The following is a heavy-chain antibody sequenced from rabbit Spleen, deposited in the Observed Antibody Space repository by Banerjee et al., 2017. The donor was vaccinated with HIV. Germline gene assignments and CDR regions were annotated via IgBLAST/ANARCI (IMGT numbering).Heavy chain of an antibody. Sequence: QSLEESGGDLVKPGASLTLTCTASGFSFSSSYWICWVRQAPGKGPEWIACINTATGKAVYATWAKGRFTISRENAQNTVFLQMTSLTAADTATYFCARDGAGGSYFALWGQGTLVTVS. CDR3: ARDGAGGSYFAL. CDR1: GFSFSSSYW. D-gene: IGHD8-1*01. V-gene: IGHV1S40*01. CDR2: INTATGKA. J-gene: IGHJ4*01.